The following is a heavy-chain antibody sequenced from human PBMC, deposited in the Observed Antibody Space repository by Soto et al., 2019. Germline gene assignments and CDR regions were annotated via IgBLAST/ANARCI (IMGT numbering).Heavy chain of an antibody. V-gene: IGHV4-30-4*01. J-gene: IGHJ3*01. D-gene: IGHD4-17*01. CDR3: ARGGHYTRSRDDPFDV. Sequence: QVQLQESGPGLVKPSQTLSLTCTVSGVSISTTNYLWSWIRQPPGMGLEWIGSLFHGGSSYYNPSPKSRISMSVDTSKNQFSLNLNSVTAADRAVYYCARGGHYTRSRDDPFDVWGQGTMVPVSS. CDR1: GVSISTTNYL. CDR2: LFHGGSS.